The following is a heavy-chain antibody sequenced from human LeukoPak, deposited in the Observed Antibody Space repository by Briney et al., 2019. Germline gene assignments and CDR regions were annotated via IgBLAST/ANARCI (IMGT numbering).Heavy chain of an antibody. V-gene: IGHV3-48*03. CDR2: ISSSGSTI. CDR3: ARTGVSRVWSVVIRDFDY. Sequence: GGSLRLSCAASGFTFSSYEMNWVRQAPGKGLEWVSYISSSGSTIYYADSVKGRFTISRDNAKNSLYLQMNSLRAEDTAVYYCARTGVSRVWSVVIRDFDYWGQGTLVTVSS. D-gene: IGHD3-22*01. J-gene: IGHJ4*02. CDR1: GFTFSSYE.